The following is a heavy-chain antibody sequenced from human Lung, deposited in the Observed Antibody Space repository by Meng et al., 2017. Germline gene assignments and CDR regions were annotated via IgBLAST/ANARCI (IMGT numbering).Heavy chain of an antibody. Sequence: QVQRVQSGGEVKKPGASVKVSSKASGYIFTRYGITWVRQAPGQGLEWMGWISGYNGNTNYAQKLQGRVTMTTDTSTSTAYMELRSLRSDDTAVYYCARAEEEYCSGGSCPNFDFWGQGTLVTVSS. V-gene: IGHV1-18*01. CDR3: ARAEEEYCSGGSCPNFDF. J-gene: IGHJ4*02. CDR2: ISGYNGNT. D-gene: IGHD2-15*01. CDR1: GYIFTRYG.